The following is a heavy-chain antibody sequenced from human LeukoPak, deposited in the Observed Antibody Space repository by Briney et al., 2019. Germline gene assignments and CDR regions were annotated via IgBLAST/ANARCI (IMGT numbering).Heavy chain of an antibody. Sequence: GESLQISCQGSGYSFTSYWIGWVRQMPGKGLEWMGIIYPGDSDTRYSPSFQGQVTISADKSISTAYLQWSSLKASDTAMYYCARQAAAVQNWFDPWGQGTLVTVSS. CDR1: GYSFTSYW. CDR3: ARQAAAVQNWFDP. D-gene: IGHD6-13*01. J-gene: IGHJ5*02. V-gene: IGHV5-51*01. CDR2: IYPGDSDT.